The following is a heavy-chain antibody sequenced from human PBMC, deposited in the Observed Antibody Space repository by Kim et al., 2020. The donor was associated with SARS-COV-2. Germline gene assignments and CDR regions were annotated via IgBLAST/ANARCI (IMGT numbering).Heavy chain of an antibody. Sequence: GGSLRLSCAASGFTFSNAWMSWVRQAPGKGLEWVGRIKSKTDGGTTDYAAPVKGRFTISRDDSKNTLYLQMNSLKTEDTAVYYCTRAYYYGSGSTGPYYYYGMDVWGQGTTVTVSS. D-gene: IGHD3-10*01. CDR1: GFTFSNAW. J-gene: IGHJ6*02. V-gene: IGHV3-15*01. CDR2: IKSKTDGGTT. CDR3: TRAYYYGSGSTGPYYYYGMDV.